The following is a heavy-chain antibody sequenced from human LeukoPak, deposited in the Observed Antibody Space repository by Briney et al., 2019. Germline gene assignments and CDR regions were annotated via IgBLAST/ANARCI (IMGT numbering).Heavy chain of an antibody. CDR1: GFTFSSYV. J-gene: IGHJ4*02. V-gene: IGHV3-23*01. D-gene: IGHD3-3*01. CDR3: AKPLRIAIFPFDY. CDR2: ISGSGNPT. Sequence: GGSLRLSCAASGFTFSSYVMSWVRQAPGKGLEWVSFISGSGNPTSYADSVKGRFTISRDNSKNTLYLQMNSLRAEDTAVYYCAKPLRIAIFPFDYWGQGTLVTVST.